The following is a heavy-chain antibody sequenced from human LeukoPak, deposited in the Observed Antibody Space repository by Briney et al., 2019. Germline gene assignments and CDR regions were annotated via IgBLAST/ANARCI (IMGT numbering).Heavy chain of an antibody. CDR2: MNPNSGNT. V-gene: IGHV1-8*01. CDR3: AGLRFLEWLDDNYGPFDY. CDR1: GYTFTSYD. J-gene: IGHJ4*02. D-gene: IGHD3-3*01. Sequence: ASVKVSCKASGYTFTSYDINWVRQATGQGLEWMGWMNPNSGNTGYAQKFQGRVTMTMNTSISTAYMELSSLRSEDTAVYYCAGLRFLEWLDDNYGPFDYWGQGTLVTVSS.